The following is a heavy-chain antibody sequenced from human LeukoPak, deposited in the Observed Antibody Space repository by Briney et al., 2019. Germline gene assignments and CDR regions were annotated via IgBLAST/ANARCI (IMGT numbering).Heavy chain of an antibody. Sequence: SDTLSLTCTVSGGSISSYYWSWIREPRGEGLEWIGYIYYSGNTNYNPSLESRVTISVDTSKNQFSLKLSSVTAADTAVYYCARNYCGGDNCYYFDYWGQGALVTVSS. CDR2: IYYSGNT. CDR3: ARNYCGGDNCYYFDY. D-gene: IGHD2-21*01. J-gene: IGHJ4*02. V-gene: IGHV4-59*07. CDR1: GGSISSYY.